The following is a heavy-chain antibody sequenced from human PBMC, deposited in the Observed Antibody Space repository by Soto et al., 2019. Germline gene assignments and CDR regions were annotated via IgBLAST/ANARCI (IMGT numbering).Heavy chain of an antibody. Sequence: GGSLRRSCAVSGFSLGPYGVTWVRQTPEKGLEWVTGFSGGSGAIFYADSVRGRFTISRDSSTAYLQMNNLRPEDTAVYFCARWNGFGDSWGQGSLVTVSS. CDR1: GFSLGPYG. CDR2: FSGGSGAI. J-gene: IGHJ4*02. D-gene: IGHD1-1*01. CDR3: ARWNGFGDS. V-gene: IGHV3-23*01.